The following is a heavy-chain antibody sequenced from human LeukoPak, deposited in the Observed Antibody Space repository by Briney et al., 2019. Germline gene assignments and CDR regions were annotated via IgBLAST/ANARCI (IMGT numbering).Heavy chain of an antibody. V-gene: IGHV1-8*01. CDR2: MNPNSGNT. CDR3: AKTTTGYSSGRFPGWPVDY. D-gene: IGHD6-19*01. J-gene: IGHJ4*02. CDR1: GYTFTSYG. Sequence: ASVKVSCKASGYTFTSYGINWVRQATGQGLEWMGWMNPNSGNTGYAQKFQGRVTMTRNTSISTAYMELNSLRAEDTAVYYCAKTTTGYSSGRFPGWPVDYWGQGTLVTVSS.